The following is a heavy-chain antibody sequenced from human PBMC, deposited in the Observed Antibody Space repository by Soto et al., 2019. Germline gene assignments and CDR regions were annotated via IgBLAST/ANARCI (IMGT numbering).Heavy chain of an antibody. J-gene: IGHJ4*02. Sequence: PSETLSLTCTVSGGSIKSGGYYWSWIRQHPGKGLEWIGYIYYSGSTYYNPSLKSRVTISIDTSKNQFSLKLSSVTAADTAVYYCARAQTIFGIITVFDYWGQGTLVTVSS. CDR3: ARAQTIFGIITVFDY. V-gene: IGHV4-31*03. CDR1: GGSIKSGGYY. D-gene: IGHD3-3*01. CDR2: IYYSGST.